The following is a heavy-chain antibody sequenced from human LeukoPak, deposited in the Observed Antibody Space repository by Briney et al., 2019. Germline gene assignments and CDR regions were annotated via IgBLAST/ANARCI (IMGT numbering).Heavy chain of an antibody. CDR1: GLTFSTYW. CDR3: AGGIARVRGGDV. CDR2: IKQDGSEK. V-gene: IGHV3-7*01. J-gene: IGHJ6*04. D-gene: IGHD3-10*01. Sequence: HPGGSLRLSCAASGLTFSTYWMTWVRQAPGKGLEWVANIKQDGSEKNYVDSVKGRFTISRDNAKNSLYLQMNSLRAEDTAVYYCAGGIARVRGGDVGDKGPTVTVSS.